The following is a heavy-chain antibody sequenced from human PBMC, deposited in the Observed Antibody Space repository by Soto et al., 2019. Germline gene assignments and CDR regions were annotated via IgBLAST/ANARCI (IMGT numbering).Heavy chain of an antibody. CDR3: TTAYDSSGASCYFDF. V-gene: IGHV3-15*01. D-gene: IGHD2-15*01. CDR2: IKSKTDGGTT. CDR1: GFTFSNAV. J-gene: IGHJ4*02. Sequence: PGGSRRLSCAASGFTFSNAVMSWVRQAPGKGLEWVGRIKSKTDGGTTDYAAPVKGRFTISRDDSKNPLYLQMNSLKTEDAAVYYCTTAYDSSGASCYFDFWRQGTLV.